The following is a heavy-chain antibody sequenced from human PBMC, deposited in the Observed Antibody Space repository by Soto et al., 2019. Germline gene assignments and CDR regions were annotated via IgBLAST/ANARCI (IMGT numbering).Heavy chain of an antibody. CDR2: IYNSGTT. J-gene: IGHJ6*02. Sequence: SETLSLTCTVSGGSISSYYWSWIRQPPGQGLEWIGYIYNSGTTSYNPSLKSRVTISVDTSKNQFSLQLSSVTAADTAVYFCAREDDGGDRDYYGLDVWGQGTTVTVSS. CDR3: AREDDGGDRDYYGLDV. V-gene: IGHV4-4*08. D-gene: IGHD2-21*02. CDR1: GGSISSYY.